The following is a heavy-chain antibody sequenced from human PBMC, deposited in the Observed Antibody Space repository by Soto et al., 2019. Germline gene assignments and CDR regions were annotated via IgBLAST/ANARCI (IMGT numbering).Heavy chain of an antibody. D-gene: IGHD5-12*01. CDR2: IYHSGST. Sequence: QVQLQESGPGLVKPSQTLSLTCTVSGGSISGGGYYGSWIRQHPGKGLEWIGYIYHSGSTSYNPSLKSRVTISVDTSKTQFSLKLSSVTAADSAVYYCARGKYSGYAYWFDPWGQGTLVTVSS. CDR3: ARGKYSGYAYWFDP. V-gene: IGHV4-31*03. CDR1: GGSISGGGYY. J-gene: IGHJ5*02.